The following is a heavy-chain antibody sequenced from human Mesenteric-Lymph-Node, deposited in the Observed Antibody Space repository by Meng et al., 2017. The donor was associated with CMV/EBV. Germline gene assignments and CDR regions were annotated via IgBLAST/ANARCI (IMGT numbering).Heavy chain of an antibody. CDR1: GFTFSSYA. CDR2: ISSSSSFI. Sequence: GGSLRLSCAASGFTFSSYAMHWVRQAPGKGLEWVSSISSSSSFIYYADSMKGRFTISRDNAKNSLYLQMNSLRADDTAVYYCARDSPSTSCYDYWGQGTLVTVSS. J-gene: IGHJ4*02. V-gene: IGHV3-21*01. D-gene: IGHD2-2*01. CDR3: ARDSPSTSCYDY.